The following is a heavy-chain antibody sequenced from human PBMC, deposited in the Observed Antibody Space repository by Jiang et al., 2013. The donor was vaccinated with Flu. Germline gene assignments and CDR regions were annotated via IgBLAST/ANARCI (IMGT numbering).Heavy chain of an antibody. V-gene: IGHV1-8*01. CDR1: GYTFTSYD. CDR3: ARGYCSSSSCYIRYYYGMDV. D-gene: IGHD2-2*02. J-gene: IGHJ6*02. CDR2: MNPNSGNT. Sequence: SVKVSCKASGYTFTSYDINWVRQATGQGLEWMGWMNPNSGNTGYAQKFQGRVTMTRNTSISTAYMELSSLRSEDTAVYYCARGYCSSSSCYIRYYYGMDVWGQGTTVTVSS.